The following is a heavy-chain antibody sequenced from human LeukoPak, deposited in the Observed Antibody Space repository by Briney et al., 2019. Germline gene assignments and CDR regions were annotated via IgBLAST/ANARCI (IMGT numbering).Heavy chain of an antibody. Sequence: GGSLRLSCAASGFTFSSYAMSWVRQAPGKGLEWVSAISGSGGSTYYADSVKGRFTISRDNSENTLYLQMNSLRAEDTAVYYCAKDGGNLENFDYWGQGTLVTVSS. CDR1: GFTFSSYA. V-gene: IGHV3-23*01. J-gene: IGHJ4*02. D-gene: IGHD4-23*01. CDR3: AKDGGNLENFDY. CDR2: ISGSGGST.